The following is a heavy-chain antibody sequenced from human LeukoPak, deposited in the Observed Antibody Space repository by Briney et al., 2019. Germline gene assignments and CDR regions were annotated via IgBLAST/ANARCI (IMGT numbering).Heavy chain of an antibody. Sequence: GGSLRLSCAASGFTFSSYTMNWVRQAPGKGLEWVSYITSTGSNIYYADSVKGRFTISRDNAKNSLYLQMNSLRADDTAVYFCARDSYASGSDYWGQGTLVTVS. CDR2: ITSTGSNI. D-gene: IGHD1-26*01. J-gene: IGHJ4*02. V-gene: IGHV3-48*04. CDR1: GFTFSSYT. CDR3: ARDSYASGSDY.